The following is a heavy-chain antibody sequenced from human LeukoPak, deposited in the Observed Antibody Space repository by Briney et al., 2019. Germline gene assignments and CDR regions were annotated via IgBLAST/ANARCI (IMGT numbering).Heavy chain of an antibody. V-gene: IGHV4-31*03. J-gene: IGHJ3*02. CDR2: IYYSGST. Sequence: SQTLSLTCTVSGGSISSGGYYWSWIRQHPGKGLEWIGYIYYSGSTYYNPSLKSRVTISVDTSKNQFSLKLSSVTAADTAVYYCARDYDGDYRADAFDIWGQGTMVTVSS. CDR1: GGSISSGGYY. CDR3: ARDYDGDYRADAFDI. D-gene: IGHD4-17*01.